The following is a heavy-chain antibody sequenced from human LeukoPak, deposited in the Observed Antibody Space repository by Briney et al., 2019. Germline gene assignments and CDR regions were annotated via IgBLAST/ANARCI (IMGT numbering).Heavy chain of an antibody. CDR3: ARGLRWIAVAGTWYYFDY. CDR1: GYTFTSYD. J-gene: IGHJ4*02. D-gene: IGHD6-19*01. CDR2: INPNSGNT. Sequence: GASVKVSCMASGYTFTSYDINWVRQATGQGLEGMGWINPNSGNTVYAQNFQGRVTITRKTSISTGYMELSRLRSEDAAVYYCARGLRWIAVAGTWYYFDYWGQGTLVTVSS. V-gene: IGHV1-8*03.